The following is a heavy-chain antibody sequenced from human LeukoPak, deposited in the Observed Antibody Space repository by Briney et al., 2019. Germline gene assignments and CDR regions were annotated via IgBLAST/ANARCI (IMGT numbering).Heavy chain of an antibody. CDR3: ARASFGDTLGSFGY. CDR2: INPSGGST. D-gene: IGHD4-17*01. CDR1: GYTFTSYY. V-gene: IGHV1-46*01. Sequence: ASVKVSCKASGYTFTSYYIHLVRQAPGQGLEWMGIINPSGGSTTYAQKFQGRVTMTRDMSTSTVYMELSSLRSEDTAVYYCARASFGDTLGSFGYWGQGTLVSVSS. J-gene: IGHJ4*02.